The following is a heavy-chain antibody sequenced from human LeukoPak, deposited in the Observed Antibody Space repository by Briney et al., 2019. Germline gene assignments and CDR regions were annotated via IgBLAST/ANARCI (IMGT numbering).Heavy chain of an antibody. CDR3: ARLPYSSGWYGYFDY. J-gene: IGHJ4*02. D-gene: IGHD6-19*01. CDR2: IYPGDSDT. CDR1: GYSFTTYW. V-gene: IGHV5-51*01. Sequence: GESLKISCKGSGYSFTTYWIGWVRQMPGKGLELMGIIYPGDSDTRYSPSFQGQVTISADKSISTAYLQWSSLKASDTAMYYCARLPYSSGWYGYFDYWGQGTLVTVSS.